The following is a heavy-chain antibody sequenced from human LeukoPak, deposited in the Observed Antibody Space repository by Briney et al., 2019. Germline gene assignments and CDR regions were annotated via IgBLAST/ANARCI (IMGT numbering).Heavy chain of an antibody. CDR3: VLGSPFDY. CDR1: GFTFSTYS. J-gene: IGHJ4*02. V-gene: IGHV3-48*02. CDR2: ISSSSRSI. Sequence: EPGGSLRLSCTGSGFTFSTYSMIWVRQAPGKRLEWVSYISSSSRSIYYADSVKGRFTISRDNANNSLSLQMNSLRDEDTAVYYCVLGSPFDYWGQGTLVTVSS. D-gene: IGHD3-10*01.